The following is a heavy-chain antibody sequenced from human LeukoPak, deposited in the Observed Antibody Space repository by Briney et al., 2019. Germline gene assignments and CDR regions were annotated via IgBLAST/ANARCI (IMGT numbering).Heavy chain of an antibody. CDR1: GFTFSSYS. V-gene: IGHV3-23*01. Sequence: GGSLRLSCAASGFTFSSYSMNWVRQAPGKGLEWVSVISGSGDNTYYADSVKGRFTISRDNSKNTLYLQMNSLRAEDTALYYCAKDRSGGSFDSWGQGTLVTVSS. CDR2: ISGSGDNT. D-gene: IGHD2-15*01. CDR3: AKDRSGGSFDS. J-gene: IGHJ4*02.